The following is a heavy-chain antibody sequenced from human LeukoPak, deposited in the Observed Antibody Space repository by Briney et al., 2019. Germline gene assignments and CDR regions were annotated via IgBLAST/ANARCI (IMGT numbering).Heavy chain of an antibody. CDR3: ARYRRGIAAAGLYYFDY. CDR2: IKQDGGEK. J-gene: IGHJ4*02. Sequence: GGSLRLSCAASGFTFSSYWMSWVRQAPGKGLEWVANIKQDGGEKFYVDSVKGRFTISRDNAKNSLYLQLNSLRAEDTAVYYCARYRRGIAAAGLYYFDYWGQGTLVTVSS. CDR1: GFTFSSYW. V-gene: IGHV3-7*04. D-gene: IGHD6-13*01.